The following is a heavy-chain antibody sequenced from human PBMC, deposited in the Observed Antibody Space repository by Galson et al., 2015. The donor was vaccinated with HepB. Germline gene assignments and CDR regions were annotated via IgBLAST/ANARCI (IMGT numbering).Heavy chain of an antibody. V-gene: IGHV3-33*01. CDR1: GFTFDSYG. J-gene: IGHJ4*02. CDR2: IWFAASNK. CDR3: GRASGGGYPTATYY. Sequence: SLRLSCAASGFTFDSYGLHWVRQAPGKWLEWVAAIWFAASNKHYADSVKGRFPMSRDTAENTLYLQMNNVRADDTAVYFCGRASGGGYPTATYYWGQGTLVTVSS. D-gene: IGHD4-17*01.